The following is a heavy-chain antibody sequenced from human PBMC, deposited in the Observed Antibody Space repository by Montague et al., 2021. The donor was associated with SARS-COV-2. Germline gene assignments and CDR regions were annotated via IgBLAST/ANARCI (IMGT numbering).Heavy chain of an antibody. J-gene: IGHJ4*02. CDR1: GFSFSRYH. Sequence: SLRLPCAASGFSFSRYHMNWVRQAPGKGLEWVSSVSPSGDYIYSXXSLKGRFIISRDNAKNSLYLQMSSLRAEDTAIYYCARASWIVATVPDYWGQGTLVTVSS. V-gene: IGHV3-21*01. D-gene: IGHD5-12*01. CDR3: ARASWIVATVPDY. CDR2: VSPSGDYI.